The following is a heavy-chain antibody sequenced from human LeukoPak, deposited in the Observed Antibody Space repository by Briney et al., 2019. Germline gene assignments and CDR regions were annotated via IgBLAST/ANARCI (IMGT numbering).Heavy chain of an antibody. CDR3: ARDMSPQVVPYAIVADS. D-gene: IGHD2-2*01. V-gene: IGHV3-48*01. CDR2: ISGSSTTI. Sequence: GGSLRLSCAASGFTFSRFSMNWVRQAPGKGLEWVSYISGSSTTIYYADSVKGRFTISRDNGKNSMFLQMNSLRAEDTAVYYCARDMSPQVVPYAIVADSWGQGTLVTVST. J-gene: IGHJ4*02. CDR1: GFTFSRFS.